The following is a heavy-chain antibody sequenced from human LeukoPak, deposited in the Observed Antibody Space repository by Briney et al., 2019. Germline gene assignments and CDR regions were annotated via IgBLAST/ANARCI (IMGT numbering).Heavy chain of an antibody. V-gene: IGHV2-5*01. J-gene: IGHJ5*02. CDR3: ARSDTYYDFWSGYSTGNNWFDP. CDR1: GSSLSTSGVG. CDR2: IYWNDDK. Sequence: SGPTLVKPTQTLTLTCTFSGSSLSTSGVGVGWIRQPPGKALEWLALIYWNDDKRYSPSLKSRLTITKDTSKNQVVLTMTNMDPVDTATYYCARSDTYYDFWSGYSTGNNWFDPWGQGTLVTVSS. D-gene: IGHD3-3*01.